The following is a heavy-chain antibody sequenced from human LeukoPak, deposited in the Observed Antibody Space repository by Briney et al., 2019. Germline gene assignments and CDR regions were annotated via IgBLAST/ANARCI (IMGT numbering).Heavy chain of an antibody. J-gene: IGHJ4*02. CDR2: IYYSGST. Sequence: SETLSLTCTVSGGSISSYYWSWIRQPPGKGLEWIGYIYYSGSTNYNPSLKRRVTISVDTSKNQFSLKLSSVTAADTAVYYCARDAAAGTWYYYFDYWGQGTLVTVSS. CDR1: GGSISSYY. D-gene: IGHD6-13*01. CDR3: ARDAAAGTWYYYFDY. V-gene: IGHV4-59*01.